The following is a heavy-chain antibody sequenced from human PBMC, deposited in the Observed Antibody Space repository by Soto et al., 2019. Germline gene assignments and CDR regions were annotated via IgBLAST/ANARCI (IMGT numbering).Heavy chain of an antibody. J-gene: IGHJ4*02. CDR3: ASLVSSSSVLLFDY. V-gene: IGHV4-59*12. D-gene: IGHD6-6*01. CDR1: GGSITSYY. CDR2: IYYSGST. Sequence: QVQLQESGPGLVKPSETLSLTCIVSGGSITSYYWSWIRQPPGKGLEWIGSIYYSGSTYYNPSLKSRVTISVDTSKNQFSLKLSSVTAADTAVYYCASLVSSSSVLLFDYWGQGTLVTVSS.